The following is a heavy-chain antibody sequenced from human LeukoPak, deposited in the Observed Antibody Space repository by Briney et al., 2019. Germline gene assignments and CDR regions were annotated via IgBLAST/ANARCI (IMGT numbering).Heavy chain of an antibody. CDR3: ARDNSSYYDSSGYYDNWFDP. V-gene: IGHV1-46*01. CDR2: INPSGGST. CDR1: GYTFTSYY. Sequence: ASVKVSCKASGYTFTSYYMHWVRQAPGQGLEWMGIINPSGGSTSYAQKFQGRVTMTRDTSTSTVYMELSSLRSEDTAVYYCARDNSSYYDSSGYYDNWFDPWGQGTLVTVSS. D-gene: IGHD3-22*01. J-gene: IGHJ5*02.